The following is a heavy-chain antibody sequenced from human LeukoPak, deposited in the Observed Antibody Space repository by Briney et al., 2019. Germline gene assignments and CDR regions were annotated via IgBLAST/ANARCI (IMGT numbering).Heavy chain of an antibody. J-gene: IGHJ4*02. CDR1: GGPINNHY. CDR2: IYFSGST. V-gene: IGHV4-59*11. Sequence: SETLSLTCTVSGGPINNHYWNWIRQPPGKGLEWIGYIYFSGSTSYNPSLKSRVTISVDTSKNQFSLNLRSVTAADTAMYYCARVGAMTLDSWGQGTLVTVSS. CDR3: ARVGAMTLDS.